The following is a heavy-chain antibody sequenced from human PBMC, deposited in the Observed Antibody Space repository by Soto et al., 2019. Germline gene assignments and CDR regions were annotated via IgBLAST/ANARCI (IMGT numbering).Heavy chain of an antibody. CDR3: AKDLVGSEYYAFWSGYPFDY. V-gene: IGHV3-30*18. CDR2: ISYDGSNK. CDR1: GFTFSSYG. J-gene: IGHJ4*02. Sequence: QVQLVESGGGVVQPGRSLRLSCAASGFTFSSYGMHWVRQAPGKGLEWVAVISYDGSNKYYADSVKGRFTISRDNSKNRLYLQMNSLRAEDTAVYYCAKDLVGSEYYAFWSGYPFDYWGQGTLVTVSS. D-gene: IGHD3-3*01.